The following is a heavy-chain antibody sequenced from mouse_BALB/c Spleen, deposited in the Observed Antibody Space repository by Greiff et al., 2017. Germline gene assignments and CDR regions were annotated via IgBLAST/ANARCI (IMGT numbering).Heavy chain of an antibody. CDR3: ARTIHYYGYVGAMDY. CDR1: GFSPCTSGMG. D-gene: IGHD1-2*01. V-gene: IGHV8-8*01. CDR2: IWWDDDK. J-gene: IGHJ4*01. Sequence: QVTLKVSGPGILQPSQTLSLTCSFSGFSPCTSGMGVGWIRQPSGKGLEWLAHIWWDDDKRYNPALKSRLTISKDTSSNQVFLKIASVDTADTATYYCARTIHYYGYVGAMDYWGQGTSVTVSS.